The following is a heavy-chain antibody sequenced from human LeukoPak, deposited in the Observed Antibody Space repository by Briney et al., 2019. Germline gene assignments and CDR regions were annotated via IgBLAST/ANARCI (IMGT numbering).Heavy chain of an antibody. CDR1: GGTFSSYA. J-gene: IGHJ5*02. CDR2: IIPIFGTA. D-gene: IGHD2-2*01. CDR3: ARDPSRYQPNIWWFDP. V-gene: IGHV1-69*13. Sequence: SVKVSCKASGGTFSSYAISWVRQAPGQGVEWMGGIIPIFGTANYAQKFQGRVTITADESTSTAYMELSSLRSEDTAVYYCARDPSRYQPNIWWFDPWGQGTLVTVSS.